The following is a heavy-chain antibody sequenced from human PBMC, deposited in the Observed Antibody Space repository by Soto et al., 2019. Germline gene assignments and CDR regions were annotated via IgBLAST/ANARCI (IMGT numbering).Heavy chain of an antibody. CDR2: ISPYSGYT. V-gene: IGHV1-18*01. CDR1: GYSFMEYG. CDR3: AREASVLIPAAQPSRFDS. J-gene: IGHJ4*02. Sequence: GASVKVSCKGFGYSFMEYGINWVRQAPGQELEWVGWISPYSGYTHSAQKFHGRLTLTTDTAASTAYMELRILRSADTALYYCAREASVLIPAAQPSRFDSWGQGTLVTVSS. D-gene: IGHD2-2*01.